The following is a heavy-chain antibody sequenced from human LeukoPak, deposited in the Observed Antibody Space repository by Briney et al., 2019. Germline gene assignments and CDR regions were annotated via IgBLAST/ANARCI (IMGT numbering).Heavy chain of an antibody. J-gene: IGHJ3*02. CDR1: GFTFSSYG. CDR3: ARVAQQLVHDAFDI. CDR2: IRYDGSNK. Sequence: GGSLRLSCAASGFTFSSYGMHWVRQAPGKGLEWVAFIRYDGSNKYYADSVKGRFTISRDNAKNSLYLQMNSLRAEDTAVYYCARVAQQLVHDAFDIWGQGTMVTVSS. D-gene: IGHD6-13*01. V-gene: IGHV3-30*02.